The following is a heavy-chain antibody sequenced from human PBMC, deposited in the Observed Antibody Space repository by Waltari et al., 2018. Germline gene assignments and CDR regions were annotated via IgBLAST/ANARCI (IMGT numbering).Heavy chain of an antibody. V-gene: IGHV3-43*01. CDR2: ISWDGGST. CDR1: GFTFDDYT. J-gene: IGHJ3*02. CDR3: AKDMVRGVIIDAFDI. Sequence: EVQLVESGGVVVQPGGSLRLSCAASGFTFDDYTMHWVRQAPGKGLVWVSLISWDGGSTYYADSVKGRFTISRDNSKNSLYLQMNSLRTEDTALYYCAKDMVRGVIIDAFDIWGQGTMVTVSS. D-gene: IGHD3-10*01.